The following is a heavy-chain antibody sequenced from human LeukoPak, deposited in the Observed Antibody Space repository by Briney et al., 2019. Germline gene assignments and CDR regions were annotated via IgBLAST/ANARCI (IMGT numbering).Heavy chain of an antibody. J-gene: IGHJ5*02. D-gene: IGHD3-22*01. CDR2: ISYDGSNK. CDR3: ARGFPGTRKWLLLQYNWFDP. CDR1: GFTFSSYA. Sequence: PGRSLRLSCAASGFTFSSYAMHWVRQAPGKGLEWVAVISYDGSNKYYADSVKGRFTISRDNSKNTLYLQMNSLRAEDTAVYYCARGFPGTRKWLLLQYNWFDPWGQGTLVTVSS. V-gene: IGHV3-30*04.